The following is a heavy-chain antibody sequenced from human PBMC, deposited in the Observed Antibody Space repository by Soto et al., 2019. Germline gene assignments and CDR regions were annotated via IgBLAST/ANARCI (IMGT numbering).Heavy chain of an antibody. V-gene: IGHV4-30-4*01. D-gene: IGHD3-10*01. Sequence: QVHLQESGPGLVEPSQTLSLTCSVSGGSISSTDYWSWIRQTPGKGLEWIGYIYHTGSTKYNPSLKSRLSISIDTSKNQCSLRLSSLTAADTALYYCARGSYGSGSYFQAYFDFWGQGTLVTVSS. CDR1: GGSISSTDY. CDR2: IYHTGST. CDR3: ARGSYGSGSYFQAYFDF. J-gene: IGHJ4*02.